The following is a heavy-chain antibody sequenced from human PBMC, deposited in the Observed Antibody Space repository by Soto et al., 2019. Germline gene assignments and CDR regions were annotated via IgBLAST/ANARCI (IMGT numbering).Heavy chain of an antibody. Sequence: QVQLVQSGAEVKKPGSSVKVSCKASGGTFSSYAISWVRQAPGQGLEWMGGIIPIFGTANYAQKFQGRVRITADESVSTAYLELGSMRSEDTAVYSWASPPQGEHGSSYGWYFDLWGRGALVTVSS. CDR1: GGTFSSYA. CDR2: IIPIFGTA. V-gene: IGHV1-69*12. J-gene: IGHJ2*01. CDR3: ASPPQGEHGSSYGWYFDL. D-gene: IGHD1-26*01.